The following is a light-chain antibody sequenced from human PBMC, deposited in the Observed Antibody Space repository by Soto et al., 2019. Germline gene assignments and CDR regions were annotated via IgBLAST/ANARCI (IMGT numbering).Light chain of an antibody. Sequence: QSALTQPASVSGSPGQSITISCTGTSSDLGGYNYVSWYQQHPGKAPKLMIYDVTNRPSGVSDRFSGSKSGNTASLTISGLQAEDEADYYCISYTISSTVVFGGGTKLTVL. CDR1: SSDLGGYNY. J-gene: IGLJ2*01. CDR3: ISYTISSTVV. V-gene: IGLV2-14*01. CDR2: DVT.